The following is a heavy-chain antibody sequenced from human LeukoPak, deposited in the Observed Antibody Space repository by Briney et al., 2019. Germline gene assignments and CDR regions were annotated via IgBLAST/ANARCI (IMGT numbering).Heavy chain of an antibody. Sequence: GGSLRLSCAASGFTFSSYGMHWVRQAPGKGLEGVAFIRYDGSNTYYADSVKGRFTISRDNAKNSLYLQMNSLRAEDTAVYYCARELAGHYYGSGSSFDYWGQGTLVTVSS. D-gene: IGHD3-10*01. CDR2: IRYDGSNT. CDR3: ARELAGHYYGSGSSFDY. V-gene: IGHV3-30*02. J-gene: IGHJ4*02. CDR1: GFTFSSYG.